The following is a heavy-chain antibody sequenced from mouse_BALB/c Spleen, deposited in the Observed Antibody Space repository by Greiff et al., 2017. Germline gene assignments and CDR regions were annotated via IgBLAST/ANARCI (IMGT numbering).Heavy chain of an antibody. J-gene: IGHJ3*01. D-gene: IGHD2-3*01. CDR3: ARRSIYDGYWFAY. V-gene: IGHV5-6*02. CDR1: GFTFSSYG. CDR2: ISSGGSYT. Sequence: EVKLEESGGDLVKPGGSLKLSCAASGFTFSSYGMSWVRQTPDKRLEWVATISSGGSYTYYPDSVKGRFTISRDNAKNTLYLQMSSLKSEDTAMYYCARRSIYDGYWFAYWGQGTLVTVSA.